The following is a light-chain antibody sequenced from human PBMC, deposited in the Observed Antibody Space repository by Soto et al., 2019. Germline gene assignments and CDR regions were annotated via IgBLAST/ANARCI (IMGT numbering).Light chain of an antibody. J-gene: IGKJ2*03. CDR3: QHRSNWPLMYS. Sequence: EIVLTQSPATLSLSPGERATLSCWASQRVSSYLARYQQKPCQAPRLLIYDASNRATGIPARFSGSGSGTEVTLTFSSPEPEDFAAYYCQHRSNWPLMYSFGQGTKREIK. CDR2: DAS. V-gene: IGKV3-11*01. CDR1: QRVSSY.